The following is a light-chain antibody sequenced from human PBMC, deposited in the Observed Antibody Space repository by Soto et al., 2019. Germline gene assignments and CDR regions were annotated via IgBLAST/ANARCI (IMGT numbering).Light chain of an antibody. CDR1: SSDVGTYNL. Sequence: QSALTQPASVSGSPGQSITISCTGTSSDVGTYNLVSWYQQHPGKAPKLMIYEDNKRPSGVSNRFSGSKSGNTASLTMSGLQAEDEADYYCCSYAGSGTLVFGGGTKLTVL. J-gene: IGLJ3*02. CDR2: EDN. V-gene: IGLV2-23*01. CDR3: CSYAGSGTLV.